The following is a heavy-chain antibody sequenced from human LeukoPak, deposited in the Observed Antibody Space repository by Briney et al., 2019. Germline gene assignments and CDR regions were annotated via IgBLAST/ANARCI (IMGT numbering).Heavy chain of an antibody. J-gene: IGHJ6*02. CDR2: ISSSGSTI. CDR3: ARVVTRISDD. CDR1: GFTFSSYE. D-gene: IGHD2-15*01. Sequence: GGSLRLSCAASGFTFSSYEMNWVRQAPGKGLEWVSYISSSGSTIYYADSVKGRFTISRDNAKNSLYLQMNSLRAEDTAVYYCARVVTRISDDWGQGTTVTVSS. V-gene: IGHV3-48*03.